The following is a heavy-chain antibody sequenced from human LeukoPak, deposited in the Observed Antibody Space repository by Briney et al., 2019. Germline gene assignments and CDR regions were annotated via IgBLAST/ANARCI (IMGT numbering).Heavy chain of an antibody. V-gene: IGHV3-48*01. CDR2: ISSSSSTI. CDR3: ARGRIAANSHYYYYYYMDV. D-gene: IGHD6-13*01. J-gene: IGHJ6*03. CDR1: GFTFSSYP. Sequence: PGGSLRLSCAASGFTFSSYPLNWVRQAPGKGLEWVSYISSSSSTIYYADSVKGQFTISRDNAKNSLYVQMNSLRAEDTALYYCARGRIAANSHYYYYYYMDVWGKGTTVTVSS.